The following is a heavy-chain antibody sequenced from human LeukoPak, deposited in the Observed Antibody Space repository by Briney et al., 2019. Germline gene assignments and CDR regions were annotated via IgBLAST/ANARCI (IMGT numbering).Heavy chain of an antibody. V-gene: IGHV3-21*04. D-gene: IGHD2/OR15-2a*01. J-gene: IGHJ3*02. CDR3: ARGNFSAYDI. CDR2: ISSSNNYI. CDR1: GFTFSSYS. Sequence: GGSLRLSCAASGFTFSSYSMNWVRQAPGKGLEWVSFISSSNNYIYYADSVKGRFTISRDNAKNSLYLQMNSLRAEDTAVYYCARGNFSAYDIWGQGTMVTVSS.